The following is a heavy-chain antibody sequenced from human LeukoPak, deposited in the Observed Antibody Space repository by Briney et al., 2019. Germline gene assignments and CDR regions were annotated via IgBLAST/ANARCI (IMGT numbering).Heavy chain of an antibody. V-gene: IGHV3-11*01. D-gene: IGHD6-13*01. Sequence: GGSLRLSCAASGFTFSDYYMSWIRQAPGKGLEWVSYISSSGSTIYYADSVKGRFTISRDNAKNSLHLQMNSLRAEDTAVYYCARDKGPAAGSFVYFDYWGQGTLVTVSS. CDR3: ARDKGPAAGSFVYFDY. J-gene: IGHJ4*02. CDR2: ISSSGSTI. CDR1: GFTFSDYY.